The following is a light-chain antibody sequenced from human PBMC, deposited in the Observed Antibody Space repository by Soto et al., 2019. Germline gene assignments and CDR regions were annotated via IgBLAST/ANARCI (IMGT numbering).Light chain of an antibody. Sequence: EIVLTQSPATLSLSPGERATLSCRASQSVGSWLAWYQQKPGQAPRLLIYDASNRAAGIPARFSGSGSGTDFTLIISSLEPEDFAVYYCQQRVNWLTFGGGTKVEIK. CDR1: QSVGSW. CDR2: DAS. V-gene: IGKV3-11*01. CDR3: QQRVNWLT. J-gene: IGKJ4*01.